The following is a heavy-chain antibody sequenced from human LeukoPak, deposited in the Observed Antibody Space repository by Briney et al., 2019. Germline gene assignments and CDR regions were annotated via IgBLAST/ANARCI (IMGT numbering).Heavy chain of an antibody. CDR2: INPNSGGT. D-gene: IGHD3-10*01. J-gene: IGHJ4*02. CDR1: GGTFSSYA. Sequence: GSSVKVSCKASGGTFSSYAISWVRQAPGQGLEWMGWINPNSGGTNYAQKFQGRVTMTRDTSISTAYMELSRLRSDDTAVYYCARCGGWFGELICRYWGQGTLVTVSS. V-gene: IGHV1-2*02. CDR3: ARCGGWFGELICRY.